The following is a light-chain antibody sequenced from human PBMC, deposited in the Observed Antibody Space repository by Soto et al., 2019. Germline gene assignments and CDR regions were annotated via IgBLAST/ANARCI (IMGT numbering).Light chain of an antibody. CDR1: SSDIGDYNY. Sequence: SALTQPASVSGSPGQSITISCTGASSDIGDYNYVSWYQQHPGKAPKLMIYDVTNRPSGVSNRFSGSKSGNTASLTISGLQAEDEADYYCSSYTRSGIPGVLFGGGTKLTVL. V-gene: IGLV2-14*03. CDR3: SSYTRSGIPGVL. J-gene: IGLJ2*01. CDR2: DVT.